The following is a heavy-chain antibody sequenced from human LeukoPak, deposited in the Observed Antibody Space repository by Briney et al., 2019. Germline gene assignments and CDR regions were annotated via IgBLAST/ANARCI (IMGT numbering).Heavy chain of an antibody. D-gene: IGHD1-1*01. CDR1: GFTFSGYG. V-gene: IGHV3-30*02. CDR2: IRYDGSNK. Sequence: GGSLRLSCAASGFTFSGYGMHWVRQAPGKGLEWVAFIRYDGSNKYYADSVKGRFTISRDNSKNTLYLQMNSLRAEDTAVYYCARYCTFRTCSGTKFDSWGQGTLVTVSS. J-gene: IGHJ4*02. CDR3: ARYCTFRTCSGTKFDS.